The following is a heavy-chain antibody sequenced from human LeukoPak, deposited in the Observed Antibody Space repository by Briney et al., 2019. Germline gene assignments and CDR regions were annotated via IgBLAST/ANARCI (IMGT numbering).Heavy chain of an antibody. V-gene: IGHV3-30*03. CDR2: ISYDGSNK. J-gene: IGHJ4*02. CDR1: GFTFSSYG. Sequence: GGSLRLSCAASGFTFSSYGLHWVRQAPGKGLEWVAVISYDGSNKYYADSVKGRFTISRDNSKNTLYLQMNSLRAEDTSVYYCATLHPDFDYWGQGILVTVSS. CDR3: ATLHPDFDY.